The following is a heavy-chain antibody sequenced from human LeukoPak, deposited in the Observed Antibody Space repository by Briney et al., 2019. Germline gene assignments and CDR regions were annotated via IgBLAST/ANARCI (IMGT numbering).Heavy chain of an antibody. Sequence: SQTLSLTCAISGDSVPSNRAAWNWIRQSPSRGLEWLGRTFYRSKWYHDYAVSVKSRILINSDTSNNQFSLQLNSLTPEDTAVYYCAREKDDYFPFDPWGQGTLVTVSS. CDR2: TFYRSKWYH. CDR3: AREKDDYFPFDP. CDR1: GDSVPSNRAA. V-gene: IGHV6-1*01. J-gene: IGHJ5*02. D-gene: IGHD2/OR15-2a*01.